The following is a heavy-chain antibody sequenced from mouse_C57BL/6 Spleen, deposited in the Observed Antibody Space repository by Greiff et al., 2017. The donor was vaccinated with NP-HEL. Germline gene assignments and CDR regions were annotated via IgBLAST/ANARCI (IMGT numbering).Heavy chain of an antibody. D-gene: IGHD2-4*01. J-gene: IGHJ3*01. CDR2: IYPGDGDT. V-gene: IGHV1-82*01. CDR1: GYAFSSSW. CDR3: ARSIYYDYVWFAY. Sequence: QVQLQQSGPELVKPGASVKISCKASGYAFSSSWMNWVKQRPGKGLEWIGRIYPGDGDTNYDGKFKGKATLTADKSSSTAYMQLSSLTSEDSAVYFCARSIYYDYVWFAYWGQGTLVTVSA.